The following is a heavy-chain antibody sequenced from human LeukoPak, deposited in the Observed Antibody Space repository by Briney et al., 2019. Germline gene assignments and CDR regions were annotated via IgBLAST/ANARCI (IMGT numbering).Heavy chain of an antibody. Sequence: SETLSLTCTVSGGSISSGGYYWSWIRQHPGKGLEWIGYIYYSGSTYYNPSLKSRVTISVDTSKNQFSLKLSSVTAADTAVYYSARGDSYSSSWKGNWFDPWGQGTLVTVSS. D-gene: IGHD6-13*01. CDR3: ARGDSYSSSWKGNWFDP. CDR1: GGSISSGGYY. J-gene: IGHJ5*02. CDR2: IYYSGST. V-gene: IGHV4-31*03.